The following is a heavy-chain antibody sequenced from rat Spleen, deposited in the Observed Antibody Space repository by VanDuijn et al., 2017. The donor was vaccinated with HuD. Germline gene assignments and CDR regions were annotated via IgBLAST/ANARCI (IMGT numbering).Heavy chain of an antibody. Sequence: EVQLVESDGGLVQPGRSLKLSCAASGLTFSDYYMAWVRQAPTKGLEWVATISYDGSSTYYRDSVKGRFTISRDNAKSTLYLQMDSLRSEDTATYYCASPYGGPTSWFAYWGQGTLVTVSS. CDR2: ISYDGSST. J-gene: IGHJ3*01. CDR1: GLTFSDYY. CDR3: ASPYGGPTSWFAY. V-gene: IGHV5-29*01. D-gene: IGHD1-11*01.